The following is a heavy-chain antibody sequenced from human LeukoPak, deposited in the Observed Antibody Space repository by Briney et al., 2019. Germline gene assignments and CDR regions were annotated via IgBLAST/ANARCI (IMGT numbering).Heavy chain of an antibody. V-gene: IGHV4-59*12. CDR2: IHHSGST. Sequence: SETLSLTCTVSGDSISSYYWSWIRQPPGQGLEWIGYIHHSGSTDYNPSLRGRVTISVDTSKNQFSLKLSSVTAADTAVYYCARRDCSGGSCYSSSYYYYYYYMDVWGKGTTVTVSS. CDR1: GDSISSYY. CDR3: ARRDCSGGSCYSSSYYYYYYYMDV. J-gene: IGHJ6*03. D-gene: IGHD2-15*01.